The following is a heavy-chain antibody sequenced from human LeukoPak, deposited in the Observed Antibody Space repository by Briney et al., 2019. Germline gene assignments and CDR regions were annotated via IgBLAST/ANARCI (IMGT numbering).Heavy chain of an antibody. CDR2: IYYSGST. D-gene: IGHD3-9*01. J-gene: IGHJ4*02. CDR3: ARHQPPDYDILTGYYRGYYFDY. Sequence: SETLSLTCTVSGGSISSRSYYWGWIRQPPGKGLEWIGSIYYSGSTYYNPSLKSRVTISVDTSKNQFSLKLSPVTAADTAVYYCARHQPPDYDILTGYYRGYYFDYWGQGTLVTVSS. V-gene: IGHV4-39*01. CDR1: GGSISSRSYY.